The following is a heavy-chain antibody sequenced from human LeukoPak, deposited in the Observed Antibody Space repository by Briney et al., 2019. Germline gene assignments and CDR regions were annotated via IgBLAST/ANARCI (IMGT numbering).Heavy chain of an antibody. J-gene: IGHJ6*02. D-gene: IGHD6-13*01. CDR2: INPNSGGT. CDR1: GYTFTAYY. CDR3: ARDTEYLAAAGSYYYYGMDV. V-gene: IGHV1-2*02. Sequence: GASVKVSCKASGYTFTAYYMHWVRQSPGQGLEWRGWINPNSGGTNYAQKFQCRVTMTRDTSISAAYMELSRLRSDDTAVYYCARDTEYLAAAGSYYYYGMDVWGQGTTVTVSS.